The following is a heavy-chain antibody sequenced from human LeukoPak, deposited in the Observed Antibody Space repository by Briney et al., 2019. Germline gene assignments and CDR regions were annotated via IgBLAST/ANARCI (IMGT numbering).Heavy chain of an antibody. CDR3: AKDMDDHGDFLFHY. Sequence: GGSLRISCAASGFPFSSYVMSWVGQAPGKGREWVSGITPTGDGSYYADSVKGRFTVSRDNSRNTLYLQMESLRAEDTAVYYCAKDMDDHGDFLFHYWGRGTLVTVSS. V-gene: IGHV3-23*01. CDR1: GFPFSSYV. CDR2: ITPTGDGS. D-gene: IGHD4-17*01. J-gene: IGHJ4*02.